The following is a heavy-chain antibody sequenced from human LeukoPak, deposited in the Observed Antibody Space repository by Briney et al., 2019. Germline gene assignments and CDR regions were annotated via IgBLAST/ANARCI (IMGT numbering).Heavy chain of an antibody. CDR2: IYYSGST. V-gene: IGHV4-59*01. CDR1: GGSISSYY. Sequence: PSETLSLTCTVSGGSISSYYWSWIRQPPGKGLEWIGYIYYSGSTNYNPSLKSRVTISVDTSKNQFSLKLSSVTAADTAVYYCARGAWEDIGNCYYYYMDVWGKGTTVTISS. J-gene: IGHJ6*03. D-gene: IGHD1-26*01. CDR3: ARGAWEDIGNCYYYYMDV.